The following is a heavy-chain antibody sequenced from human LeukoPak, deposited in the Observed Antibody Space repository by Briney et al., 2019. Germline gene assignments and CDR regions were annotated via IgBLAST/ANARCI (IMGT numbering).Heavy chain of an antibody. J-gene: IGHJ3*02. Sequence: GGSLRLSCAASGFTVSSNYMSWVRQARGKGLEWVSVYYSGGSTYYADSVKGRFTISRDNSTNTLYLQMNSLRAEDTAVYYCARDRRYSSIWYVFRGAFDIWGQGTMVTVSS. V-gene: IGHV3-66*01. CDR3: ARDRRYSSIWYVFRGAFDI. D-gene: IGHD6-13*01. CDR1: GFTVSSNY. CDR2: YYSGGST.